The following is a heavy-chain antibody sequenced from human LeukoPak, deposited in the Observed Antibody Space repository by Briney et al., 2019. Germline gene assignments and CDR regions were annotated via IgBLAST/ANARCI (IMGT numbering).Heavy chain of an antibody. D-gene: IGHD1-7*01. CDR2: IYYSGST. CDR3: ARAIGDWNYEHYYYYYYMDV. V-gene: IGHV4-59*01. J-gene: IGHJ6*03. Sequence: SETLSLTCTVSGGSISSYYWSWIRQPPGKGLEWIGYIYYSGSTNYNPSLKSRVTISVDTSKNQFSLKLSSVTAADTAVYYCARAIGDWNYEHYYYYYYMDVWGKGTTVTVSS. CDR1: GGSISSYY.